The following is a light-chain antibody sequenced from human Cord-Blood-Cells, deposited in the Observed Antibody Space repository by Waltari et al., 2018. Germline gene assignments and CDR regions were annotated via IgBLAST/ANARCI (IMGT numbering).Light chain of an antibody. Sequence: EIVLTQSPGTLSLSTGERATLSCRASQSVSSSYLAWYQQKPGQAPRLLTYGASSRPTGIPDRFSGSGSGTDCTLTISRVGPDDFAVYYCQQYGGPRFTFGPGTKVDIK. J-gene: IGKJ3*01. CDR2: GAS. CDR3: QQYGGPRFT. CDR1: QSVSSSY. V-gene: IGKV3-20*01.